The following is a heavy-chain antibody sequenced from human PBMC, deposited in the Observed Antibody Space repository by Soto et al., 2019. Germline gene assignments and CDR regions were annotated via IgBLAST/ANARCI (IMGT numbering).Heavy chain of an antibody. Sequence: QLQLQESGSGLVQPSQTLSLTCTASGGSISTSGYSWIWIRQPPGGGLAWIGSIYQTGRTDVIPSLNSQVTMSLDKSKNQFSLNLTSVTAADTALYYCAREMTIFGVAPGGGVDVWGQGTTVTVSS. CDR2: IYQTGRT. J-gene: IGHJ6*02. CDR3: AREMTIFGVAPGGGVDV. D-gene: IGHD3-3*01. CDR1: GGSISTSGYS. V-gene: IGHV4-30-2*01.